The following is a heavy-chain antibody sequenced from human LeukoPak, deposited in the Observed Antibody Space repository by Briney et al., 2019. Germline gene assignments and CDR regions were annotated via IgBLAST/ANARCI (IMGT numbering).Heavy chain of an antibody. J-gene: IGHJ6*03. V-gene: IGHV4-34*01. CDR1: GGSFSGYY. Sequence: PSETLSLTCAVYGGSFSGYYWSWIRQPPGKGLEWIGEINHSGSTNYNPSLKSRVTISVDTSKNQFSLKLSSVTAADTAVYYCARGGSPRGPKRITMVRGGNYYYMDVWGKGTTVTVSS. CDR3: ARGGSPRGPKRITMVRGGNYYYMDV. CDR2: INHSGST. D-gene: IGHD3-10*01.